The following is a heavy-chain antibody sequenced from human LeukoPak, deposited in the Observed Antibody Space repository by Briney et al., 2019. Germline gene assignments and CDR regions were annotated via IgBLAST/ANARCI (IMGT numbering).Heavy chain of an antibody. J-gene: IGHJ4*02. Sequence: GGSLRLSCAASGSTFSRYWMSWVRQAPGKGLEWVANIKQDGSEKYYADFVKGRFTIFRDNAKNSLYVQVNSLRAEDTAVYYCARGGSRLLTSYISDYWGQGTLVTVSS. D-gene: IGHD3-16*01. CDR1: GSTFSRYW. CDR3: ARGGSRLLTSYISDY. CDR2: IKQDGSEK. V-gene: IGHV3-7*01.